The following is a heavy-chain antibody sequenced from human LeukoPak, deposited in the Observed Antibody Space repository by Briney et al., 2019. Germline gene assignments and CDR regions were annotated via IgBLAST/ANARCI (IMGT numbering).Heavy chain of an antibody. Sequence: GSLRLSCAASGFTFSSYSMNWVRQAPGKGLEWVAVEYDDESKKYYADSVKGRFTISKDYSKNTLYVQMNSLRLEDTAVYYCATGSGYYYGHWGQGTLVTVSS. V-gene: IGHV3-33*08. CDR1: GFTFSSYS. CDR2: EYDDESKK. J-gene: IGHJ4*02. CDR3: ATGSGYYYGH. D-gene: IGHD3-22*01.